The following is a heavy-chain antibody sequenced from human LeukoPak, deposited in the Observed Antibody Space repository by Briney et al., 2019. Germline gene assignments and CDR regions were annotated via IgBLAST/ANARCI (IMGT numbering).Heavy chain of an antibody. CDR1: GVSISSYY. CDR2: IFYSGNT. Sequence: SETLSLTCTVSGVSISSYYWSWIRQPPGKGLEWIGYIFYSGNTIYNPSLRSRVTISADTSKNHFSLRLRSVTAADTAVYYSARLAAISGSDYPDDWGQGTLVTVSS. V-gene: IGHV4-59*08. CDR3: ARLAAISGSDYPDD. D-gene: IGHD1-26*01. J-gene: IGHJ4*02.